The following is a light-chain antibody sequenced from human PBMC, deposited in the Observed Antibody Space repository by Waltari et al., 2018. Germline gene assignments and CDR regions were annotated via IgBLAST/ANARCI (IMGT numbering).Light chain of an antibody. CDR3: QQYYSTPGLS. CDR2: DAS. V-gene: IGKV1-39*01. J-gene: IGKJ4*01. Sequence: DIQMTQSPSSLSASVGDRVTITCRASQSISTFLNWYQQKPGEAPKLLISDASNLRSGVPSRFSSSGSATSFSLTITSLQPEDFASYYCQQYYSTPGLSFGGGTKVEIK. CDR1: QSISTF.